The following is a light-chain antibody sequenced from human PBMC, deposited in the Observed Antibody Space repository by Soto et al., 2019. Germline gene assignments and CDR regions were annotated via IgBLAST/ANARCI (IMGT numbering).Light chain of an antibody. CDR3: QERDVLPS. J-gene: IGKJ1*01. Sequence: IVLTQSPVTLALSPGERAVLSCRASQSVSTSLSGYQHKPRQAPRLFIYDASKRAPGVPAMFSGSGSGTDFTLTISSLAHEYFAYYYYQERDVLPSFGQGTKVEIK. CDR2: DAS. V-gene: IGKV3-11*01. CDR1: QSVSTS.